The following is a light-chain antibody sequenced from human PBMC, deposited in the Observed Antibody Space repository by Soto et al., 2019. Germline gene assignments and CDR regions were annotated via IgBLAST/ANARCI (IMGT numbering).Light chain of an antibody. CDR3: QQSYSLPYT. CDR2: AAS. J-gene: IGKJ2*01. V-gene: IGKV1-39*01. CDR1: QSIDNL. Sequence: DIQMTQSPSSLSASVGDRVTITCRPSQSIDNLLNWYQQKPGKAPNLLIYAASSLQSGVSSRFSGSGSGTDFTLTISSLQPEDSATYYCQQSYSLPYTFGQGTKVDIK.